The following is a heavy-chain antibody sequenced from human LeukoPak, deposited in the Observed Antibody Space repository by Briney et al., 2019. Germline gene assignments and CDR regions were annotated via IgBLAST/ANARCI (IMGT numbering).Heavy chain of an antibody. CDR3: ARSGSSSWYYYYYYMDV. CDR1: GYTFTSYD. CDR2: MNPNSGNT. V-gene: IGHV1-8*01. Sequence: EASVKVSCKASGYTFTSYDINWVRQATGQGLEWMGWMNPNSGNTGYAQKFQGRVTMTRNTSISTAYMELSSLRSEDTAVCYCARSGSSSWYYYYYYMDVWGKGTTVTVSS. J-gene: IGHJ6*03. D-gene: IGHD6-13*01.